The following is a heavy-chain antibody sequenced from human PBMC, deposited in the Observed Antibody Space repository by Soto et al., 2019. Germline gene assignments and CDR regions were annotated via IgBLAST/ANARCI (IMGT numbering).Heavy chain of an antibody. CDR2: IYYSGST. V-gene: IGHV4-59*01. J-gene: IGHJ3*02. CDR3: ARHRGYSYDSRGTFDI. D-gene: IGHD3-22*01. CDR1: GGSISTVH. Sequence: SETLSLTCTVSGGSISTVHWSWIRQPPGKGLEWIGYIYYSGSTNYNPSLKSRITISLDRPKNQLSLKLSSVTAADTALYFCARHRGYSYDSRGTFDIWGQGTMVTVSS.